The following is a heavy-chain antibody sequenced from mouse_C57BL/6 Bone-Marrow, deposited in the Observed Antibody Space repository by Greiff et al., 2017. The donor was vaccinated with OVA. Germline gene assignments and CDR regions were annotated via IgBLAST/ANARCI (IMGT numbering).Heavy chain of an antibody. V-gene: IGHV5-9-1*02. Sequence: EVMLVESGEGLVKPGGSLKLSCAASGFTFSSYAMSWVRQTPEKRLEWVAYISSGGDYIYYADTVKGRFTISRDNARNTLYLQMSSLKSEYTAMYYCTRDSSSLYYFDYWGQGTTLTVSS. D-gene: IGHD1-1*01. J-gene: IGHJ2*01. CDR3: TRDSSSLYYFDY. CDR2: ISSGGDYI. CDR1: GFTFSSYA.